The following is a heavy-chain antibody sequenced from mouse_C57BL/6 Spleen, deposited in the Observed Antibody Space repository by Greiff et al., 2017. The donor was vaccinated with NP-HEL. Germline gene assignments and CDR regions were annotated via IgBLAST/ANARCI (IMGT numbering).Heavy chain of an antibody. CDR2: INPNNGGT. V-gene: IGHV1-18*01. Sequence: EVQLQQSGPELVKPGAPVKIPCKASGYTFTDYNMDWVKQSHGKSLEWIGDINPNNGGTIYNQKFKGKATLTVDKSSSTAYMELRSLTSEDTAVYYGARFNYYGSSYDAMDYWGQGTSVTVSS. D-gene: IGHD1-1*01. J-gene: IGHJ4*01. CDR3: ARFNYYGSSYDAMDY. CDR1: GYTFTDYN.